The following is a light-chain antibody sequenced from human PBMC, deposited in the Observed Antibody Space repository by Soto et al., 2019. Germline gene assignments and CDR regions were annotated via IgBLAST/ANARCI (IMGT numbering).Light chain of an antibody. CDR3: QQYSDWPRT. V-gene: IGKV3-15*01. CDR1: QSVANR. CDR2: GAS. Sequence: EVVMTQSPATLSVSPGERATLSCRASQSVANRLAWYQHTPGQAPRLLIYGASNRATGVPAKFSGSGSGTEFPLTITSLQSEDFVLYYCQQYSDWPRTFGQGTKVEI. J-gene: IGKJ1*01.